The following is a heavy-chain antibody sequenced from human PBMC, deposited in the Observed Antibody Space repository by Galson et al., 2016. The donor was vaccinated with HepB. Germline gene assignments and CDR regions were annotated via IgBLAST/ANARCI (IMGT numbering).Heavy chain of an antibody. D-gene: IGHD3-16*01. CDR1: GFTFSSYW. CDR2: IWYDGSNQ. J-gene: IGHJ3*02. V-gene: IGHV3-33*08. Sequence: SLRLSCAASGFTFSSYWMHWVRQAPGKGLEWVAVIWYDGSNQYYADSVKGRLTISRDISKNTLYLQMNSLRAEDTALYYCARDAFPDDACDIWGQGTMVTVSS. CDR3: ARDAFPDDACDI.